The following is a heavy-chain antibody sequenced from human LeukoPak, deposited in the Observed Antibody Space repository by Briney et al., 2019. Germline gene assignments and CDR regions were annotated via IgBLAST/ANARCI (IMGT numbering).Heavy chain of an antibody. Sequence: SQTLSLTCAISGDIFSSKSAAWHWMRQSPSRGLEWLGRTYYRSNWYNDYAESVKSRITVTADTSKNHFSLHLNSVTPEDTAVYYCARDWEQPNYYFGMDVWGQGTTVTVSS. D-gene: IGHD1/OR15-1a*01. V-gene: IGHV6-1*01. CDR1: GDIFSSKSAA. CDR2: TYYRSNWYN. J-gene: IGHJ6*02. CDR3: ARDWEQPNYYFGMDV.